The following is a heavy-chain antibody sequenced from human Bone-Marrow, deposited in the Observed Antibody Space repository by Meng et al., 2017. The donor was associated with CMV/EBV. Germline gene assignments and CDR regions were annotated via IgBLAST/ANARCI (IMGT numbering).Heavy chain of an antibody. CDR1: GFTFSSYS. D-gene: IGHD3-3*01. V-gene: IGHV3-21*01. CDR3: ARGSGITIFGVVTQD. J-gene: IGHJ4*02. Sequence: RGSLRLSCAASGFTFSSYSMNWVRQAPGKGLEWVSSISSSSSYIYYADSVKGRFTISRDNAKNSLYLQMNSLRAEVTAVYYCARGSGITIFGVVTQDWGQGTLVTVSS. CDR2: ISSSSSYI.